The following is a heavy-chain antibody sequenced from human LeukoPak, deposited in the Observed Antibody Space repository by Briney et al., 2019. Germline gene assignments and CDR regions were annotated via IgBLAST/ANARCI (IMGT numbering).Heavy chain of an antibody. J-gene: IGHJ5*02. CDR2: IYPGDSDT. Sequence: PGAPLQISGQASGSSFTSYWIGGVRPLPGKGLEWMGIIYPGDSDTRYNPSFQGQVIISADKSIGTAYLQWSSLKATDSAMYYCARRGYDAEWFDPWGQGTLVTVSS. D-gene: IGHD5-12*01. CDR3: ARRGYDAEWFDP. V-gene: IGHV5-51*01. CDR1: GSSFTSYW.